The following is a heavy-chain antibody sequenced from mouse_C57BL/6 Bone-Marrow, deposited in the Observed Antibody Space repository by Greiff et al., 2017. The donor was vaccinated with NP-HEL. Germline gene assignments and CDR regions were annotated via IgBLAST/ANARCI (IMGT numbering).Heavy chain of an antibody. CDR2: IYPGNSDT. CDR1: GYTFTSYW. Sequence: EVQLQQSGTVLARPGASVKMSCKTSGYTFTSYWMHWVKQRPGQGLEWIGAIYPGNSDTSYNQKFKGKAELTAVTSASTAYMELSSLTNEDSAVYYCRLYDYDVRGYWGQGTTLTVSS. D-gene: IGHD2-4*01. J-gene: IGHJ2*01. CDR3: RLYDYDVRGY. V-gene: IGHV1-5*01.